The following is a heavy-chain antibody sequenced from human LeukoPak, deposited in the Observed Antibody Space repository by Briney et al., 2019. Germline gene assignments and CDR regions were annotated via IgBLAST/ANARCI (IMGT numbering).Heavy chain of an antibody. CDR1: GYTFTSYD. Sequence: ASVKVSCKASGYTFTSYDINWVRQATGQGLEWMGWMNPNSGNTGYAQKFQGRVTMTRNTSISTAYMELSSLRSEDTAVYYCARVDYYDSSGYLRRGFDPWGQGTLVTVSS. CDR3: ARVDYYDSSGYLRRGFDP. J-gene: IGHJ5*02. V-gene: IGHV1-8*01. CDR2: MNPNSGNT. D-gene: IGHD3-22*01.